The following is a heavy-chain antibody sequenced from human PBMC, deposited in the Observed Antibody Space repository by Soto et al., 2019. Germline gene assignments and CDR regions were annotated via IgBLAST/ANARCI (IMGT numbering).Heavy chain of an antibody. CDR1: GGSISSYY. J-gene: IGHJ6*02. Sequence: QVQLQESGPGLVKPSETLSLTCTVSGGSISSYYWSWIRQPPGKGLEWIGYIYYSGSTNYNPSLKSRVTISVDTSKNQFSLKLSSVTAADTAVYYCARASCYFDYYYGMDVWGQGTTVTVSS. D-gene: IGHD2-2*01. V-gene: IGHV4-59*08. CDR2: IYYSGST. CDR3: ARASCYFDYYYGMDV.